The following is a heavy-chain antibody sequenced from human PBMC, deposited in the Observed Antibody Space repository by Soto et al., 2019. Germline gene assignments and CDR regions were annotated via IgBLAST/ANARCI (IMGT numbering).Heavy chain of an antibody. CDR3: AKLPPGDSSGLISAFDI. D-gene: IGHD6-19*01. CDR2: ISYDGSNK. J-gene: IGHJ3*02. CDR1: GFTFSSYG. V-gene: IGHV3-30*18. Sequence: GGSLRLSCAASGFTFSSYGMHWVRQAPGKGLEWVAIISYDGSNKYYADSVKGRFTISRDNSKNTLYLQMNSLRAEDTAVYYCAKLPPGDSSGLISAFDIWGQGTMVTVSS.